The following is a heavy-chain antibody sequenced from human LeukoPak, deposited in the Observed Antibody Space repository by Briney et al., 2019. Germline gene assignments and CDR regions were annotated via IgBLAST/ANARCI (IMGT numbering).Heavy chain of an antibody. V-gene: IGHV1-2*02. J-gene: IGHJ4*02. Sequence: ASVKVSCKASGYTFTGYYMHWVRQAPGQGLEWMGWTNPNSGGTNYAQKFQGRVTMTRDTSISTAYMELSRLRSDDTAVYYCARVAAAGPYGGTYYFDYWGQGTLVTVSS. CDR1: GYTFTGYY. CDR2: TNPNSGGT. CDR3: ARVAAAGPYGGTYYFDY. D-gene: IGHD6-13*01.